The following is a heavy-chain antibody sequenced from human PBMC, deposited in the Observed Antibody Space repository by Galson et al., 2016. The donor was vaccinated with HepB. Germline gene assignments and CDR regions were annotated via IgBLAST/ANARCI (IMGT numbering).Heavy chain of an antibody. Sequence: SLRLSCAASGFTFRHYGMHWVRQAPGQGLEWVAIISHDGSLTFYADSVKGRFIISRDNSKNTLYLQMTSLRPNDTAIYYCAKAMAAGRTNWLDPWGQGVLVTVS. CDR2: ISHDGSLT. V-gene: IGHV3-30*18. J-gene: IGHJ5*02. CDR3: AKAMAAGRTNWLDP. D-gene: IGHD6-13*01. CDR1: GFTFRHYG.